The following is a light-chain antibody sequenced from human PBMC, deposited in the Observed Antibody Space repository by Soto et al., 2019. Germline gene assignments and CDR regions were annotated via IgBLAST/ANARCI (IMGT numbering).Light chain of an antibody. CDR1: SSDVGGYNY. V-gene: IGLV2-14*01. Sequence: QSVLTQPASVSGSPGQSITISCTGTSSDVGGYNYVSWYQQHPGKATKLMIYDVSNRPSGVSNSFSGSKSGNTASLTISGLQAEDEADYYCRSYTSSSTLVFGGGTKLTVL. CDR2: DVS. J-gene: IGLJ2*01. CDR3: RSYTSSSTLV.